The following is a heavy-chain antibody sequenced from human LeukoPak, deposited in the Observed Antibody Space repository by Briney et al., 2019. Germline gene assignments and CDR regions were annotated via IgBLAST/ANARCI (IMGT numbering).Heavy chain of an antibody. D-gene: IGHD3-3*01. Sequence: ASVKVSCKASGYTFTSYAMHWVRQAPGQRLEWMGWINAGNGNTKYSQKFRGRVTITRDTSASTAYMELSSLRSEDTAVYYCARDLGQSGYGLYYFDYWGQGTLVTVSS. CDR3: ARDLGQSGYGLYYFDY. V-gene: IGHV1-3*01. CDR1: GYTFTSYA. J-gene: IGHJ4*02. CDR2: INAGNGNT.